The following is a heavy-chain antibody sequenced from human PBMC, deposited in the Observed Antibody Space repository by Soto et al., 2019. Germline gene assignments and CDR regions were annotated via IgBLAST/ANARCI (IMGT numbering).Heavy chain of an antibody. J-gene: IGHJ5*02. Sequence: GGSLRLSCAASGFTFSSYAMSWVRQAPGKGLEWVSAISGSGGSTYYADSVKGRFTISRDNAKNSLYLQMNSLRAEDTAVYYCARDHATPGGYSGYEINWFDPWGQGTLVTVSS. CDR2: ISGSGGST. D-gene: IGHD5-12*01. CDR1: GFTFSSYA. V-gene: IGHV3-23*01. CDR3: ARDHATPGGYSGYEINWFDP.